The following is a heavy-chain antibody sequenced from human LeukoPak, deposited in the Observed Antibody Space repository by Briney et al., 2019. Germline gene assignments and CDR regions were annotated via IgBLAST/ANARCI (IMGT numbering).Heavy chain of an antibody. D-gene: IGHD6-13*01. J-gene: IGHJ4*02. V-gene: IGHV1-69*06. CDR2: IIPIFGTA. Sequence: SVKVSCKASGDTFSSYAISWVRQAPGQGLEWVGGIIPIFGTANYAQKFQGRVTITADKSTSTAYMEPSSLRSEDTAVYYCARVAAADSFDYWGQGTLVTVSS. CDR3: ARVAAADSFDY. CDR1: GDTFSSYA.